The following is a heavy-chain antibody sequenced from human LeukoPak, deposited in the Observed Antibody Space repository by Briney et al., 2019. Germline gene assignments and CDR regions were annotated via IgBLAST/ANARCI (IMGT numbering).Heavy chain of an antibody. Sequence: SETLSFTCTVSGGSISSGSYYWSWIRQPAGKGLEWIGRIYTSGSTNYNPSLKSRVTISVDTSKNQFSLKLSSVTAADTAVYYCARQSAITIYGYWGQGTLVTVSS. V-gene: IGHV4-61*02. CDR3: ARQSAITIYGY. CDR2: IYTSGST. CDR1: GGSISSGSYY. J-gene: IGHJ4*02. D-gene: IGHD3-3*01.